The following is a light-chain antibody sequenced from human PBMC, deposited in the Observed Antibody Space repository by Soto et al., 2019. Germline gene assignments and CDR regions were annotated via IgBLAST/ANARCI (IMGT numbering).Light chain of an antibody. CDR3: SSNVVGTNLKI. J-gene: IGLJ2*01. CDR1: NSDAGGSTY. CDR2: EVI. Sequence: QSAMTQPPSSSGSPGQSVTISCTGTNSDAGGSTYASWYQQHPGKAPKLVIYEVIKRPSGVPDRFSGSRSGNTASLTVSGLQAEDEADYYCSSNVVGTNLKIFGGGTKVTVL. V-gene: IGLV2-8*01.